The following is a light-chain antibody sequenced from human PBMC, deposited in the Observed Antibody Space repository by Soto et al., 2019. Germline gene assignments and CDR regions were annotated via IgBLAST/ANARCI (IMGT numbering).Light chain of an antibody. Sequence: EIVLTQSPATLSSFPGDRVTLSCRASQYINTRLAWYQHRPGQAPRLLIYQTSIRAAGIPARFSASGSGTDFTLTIRSLEPEDSAVYYCKQRHMWPITFGQGTRLEIK. CDR2: QTS. CDR3: KQRHMWPIT. J-gene: IGKJ5*01. CDR1: QYINTR. V-gene: IGKV3-11*01.